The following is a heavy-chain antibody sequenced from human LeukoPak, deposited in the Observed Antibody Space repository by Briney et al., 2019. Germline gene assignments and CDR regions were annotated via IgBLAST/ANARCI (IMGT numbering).Heavy chain of an antibody. CDR1: GFSFSSYW. CDR2: IKQDGSEK. D-gene: IGHD6-13*01. V-gene: IGHV3-7*01. J-gene: IGHJ6*03. CDR3: ARATYSSSWYGYYYYYYMDV. Sequence: GGSLRLSCAASGFSFSSYWMSWVRQAPGKGLEWVANIKQDGSEKYYVDSVKGRFTISRDNAKNSLYLQMNSLRAEDTAVYYCARATYSSSWYGYYYYYYMDVWGKGTTVTISS.